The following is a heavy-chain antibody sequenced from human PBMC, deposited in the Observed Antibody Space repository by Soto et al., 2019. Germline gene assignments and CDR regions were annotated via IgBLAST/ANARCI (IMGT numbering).Heavy chain of an antibody. J-gene: IGHJ1*01. V-gene: IGHV4-30-2*01. Sequence: SETLSLTCAVSGGSISSGGYSWSWIRQPPGKGLQWIGYIYHSGRTYYNPSLKSRVTISVDRSKNQFSLKLSSVTAAATAVYYCARGGRYCSGGSCYSAEFFKPWAKG. D-gene: IGHD2-15*01. CDR3: ARGGRYCSGGSCYSAEFFKP. CDR1: GGSISSGGYS. CDR2: IYHSGRT.